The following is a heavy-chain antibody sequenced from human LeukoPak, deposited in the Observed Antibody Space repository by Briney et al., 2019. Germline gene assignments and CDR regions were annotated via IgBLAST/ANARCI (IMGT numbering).Heavy chain of an antibody. Sequence: AQSLTLSCAASGFTFSTYSMNWVRQPPGKGLEWVSSISSSSSYIYYADSEKGRLTIHRDNAKNSLYLQMNSLRAEDTAVCYCARHPYDILTSPSFDYRGQGTLVTVSS. CDR2: ISSSSSYI. CDR3: ARHPYDILTSPSFDY. CDR1: GFTFSTYS. J-gene: IGHJ4*02. D-gene: IGHD3-9*01. V-gene: IGHV3-21*01.